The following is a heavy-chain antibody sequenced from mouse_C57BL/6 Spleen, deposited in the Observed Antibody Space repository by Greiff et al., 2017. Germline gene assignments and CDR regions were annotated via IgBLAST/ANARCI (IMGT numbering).Heavy chain of an antibody. Sequence: VQLQQSGAELVRPGTSVKVSCKASGYAFTNYLIEWVKQRPGQGLEWIGVINPGSGGTNYNEKFKGKATLTADKSSSTAYMQLSSLTSGDSAVYVCARHPDYWGQGTTLTVSS. CDR2: INPGSGGT. J-gene: IGHJ2*01. CDR1: GYAFTNYL. CDR3: ARHPDY. V-gene: IGHV1-54*01.